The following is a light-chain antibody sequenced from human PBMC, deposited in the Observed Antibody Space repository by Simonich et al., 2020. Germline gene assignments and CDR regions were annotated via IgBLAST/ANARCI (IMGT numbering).Light chain of an antibody. CDR2: EVS. CDR3: MQSNRIPPT. J-gene: IGKJ2*01. CDR1: TSLLHRDGKNY. V-gene: IGKV2D-29*02. Sequence: DLAVDQTPLSLAVTPGQPAYIPCKTSTSLLHRDGKNYLYWYLQKPGQSPQLLIYEVSSRLSGVPSRFSGSGSGTDFTLTISRLQAEDVAVYYCMQSNRIPPTFGQGTKLEIK.